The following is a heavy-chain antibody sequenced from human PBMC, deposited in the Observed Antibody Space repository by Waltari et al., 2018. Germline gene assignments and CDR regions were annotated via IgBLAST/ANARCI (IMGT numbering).Heavy chain of an antibody. CDR3: ARVNAPVRYFDWLLLYYYYGMDV. V-gene: IGHV3-21*01. CDR2: ISSSSSYI. D-gene: IGHD3-9*01. CDR1: GFTFSRYS. Sequence: EVQLVEAGGGLVKPGGSLRLSCAASGFTFSRYSMNWVRQAPGKGLEWVSSISSSSSYIYYADSVTGRFTISRDKTKNSLYLQMNSLRAEDTAVYYCARVNAPVRYFDWLLLYYYYGMDVWGQGTTVTVSS. J-gene: IGHJ6*02.